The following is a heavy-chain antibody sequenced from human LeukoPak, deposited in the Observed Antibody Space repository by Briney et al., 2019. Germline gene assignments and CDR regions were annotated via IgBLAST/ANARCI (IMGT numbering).Heavy chain of an antibody. CDR2: ISSSSSDI. J-gene: IGHJ6*02. CDR1: GFTFSSYS. CDR3: ARSLYGDYRNYYYYYGMDV. V-gene: IGHV3-21*01. Sequence: PGGSLRLSCAASGFTFSSYSMNWVRQAPGKGLEWVSSISSSSSDIYYADSVKGRFTISRDNAKNSLYLQMNSLRAEDTAVYYCARSLYGDYRNYYYYYGMDVWGQGTTVTVSS. D-gene: IGHD4-17*01.